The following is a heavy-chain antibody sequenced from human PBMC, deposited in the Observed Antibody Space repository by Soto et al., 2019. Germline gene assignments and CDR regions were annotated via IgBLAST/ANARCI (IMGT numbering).Heavy chain of an antibody. CDR2: IYSGGST. Sequence: EVQLVESGGGLVQPGGSLRLSCAASGVTVSSNYMSWVRQAPGKGQEWVSVIYSGGSTYYADSVKGRFTISRDNSKNTLYLQMNSLRAEDTVVYYCARHGYNYGGGYFDYGGPGTLVTVSS. CDR1: GVTVSSNY. D-gene: IGHD5-18*01. J-gene: IGHJ4*02. CDR3: ARHGYNYGGGYFDY. V-gene: IGHV3-66*04.